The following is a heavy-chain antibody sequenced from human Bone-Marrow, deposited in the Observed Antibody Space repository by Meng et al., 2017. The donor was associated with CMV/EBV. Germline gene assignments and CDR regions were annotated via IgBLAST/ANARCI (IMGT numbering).Heavy chain of an antibody. CDR1: GYTFTSYG. CDR2: ISAYNGNT. CDR3: ARDEAVAGLLFDY. D-gene: IGHD6-19*01. V-gene: IGHV1-18*01. Sequence: ASVKVSCKASGYTFTSYGISWVRQAPGQGLEWMGWISAYNGNTNYAQKLQGRFTISRDNSKNTLYLQMNSLRAEDTAVYYCARDEAVAGLLFDYWGQGTLVTVSS. J-gene: IGHJ4*02.